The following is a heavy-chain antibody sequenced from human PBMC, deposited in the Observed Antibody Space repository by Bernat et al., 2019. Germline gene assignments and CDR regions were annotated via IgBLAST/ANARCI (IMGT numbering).Heavy chain of an antibody. CDR3: VRGPLGVATIFHYYYYMDV. D-gene: IGHD5-12*01. CDR2: IWYDGSNK. CDR1: GFTFSSYG. Sequence: QVQLVESGGGVVQPGRSLRLSCAASGFTFSSYGMHWVRQAPGKGLEWVAVIWYDGSNKYYADSVKCRFTISRDNSKNTLYLQMNSLRAEDTAVYYCVRGPLGVATIFHYYYYMDVWGKGTTVTVSS. V-gene: IGHV3-33*01. J-gene: IGHJ6*03.